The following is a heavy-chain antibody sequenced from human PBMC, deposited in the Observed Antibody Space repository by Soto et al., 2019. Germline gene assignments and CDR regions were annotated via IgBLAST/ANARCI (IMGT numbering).Heavy chain of an antibody. V-gene: IGHV3-30-3*01. CDR3: AREEYKYDLGDLDF. CDR2: VSSDGGTR. Sequence: QVQLVESGGGVVQPGRSLRLSCVASGFSFRTYAMQWVRQAPGKGLEWVAVVSSDGGTRFYADSVRGRFTISRDNSKSTLYLDIHSLTIEDKAVYYCAREEYKYDLGDLDFWGRGALVAVSS. D-gene: IGHD3-16*01. J-gene: IGHJ4*02. CDR1: GFSFRTYA.